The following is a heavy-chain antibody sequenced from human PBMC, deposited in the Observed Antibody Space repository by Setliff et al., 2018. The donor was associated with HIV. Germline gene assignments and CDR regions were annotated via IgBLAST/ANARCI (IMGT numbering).Heavy chain of an antibody. Sequence: GASVKVSCKASGYTFTSYDINWVRQATGQGLEWMGWMNPNSGNTGYAQKFQGRVTMTRNTSISTAYMELSSLRSEDTAVYYCARGFNFWSGYSIDYYYGMDVWGQGTTVTSP. J-gene: IGHJ6*02. CDR1: GYTFTSYD. V-gene: IGHV1-8*02. D-gene: IGHD3-3*01. CDR2: MNPNSGNT. CDR3: ARGFNFWSGYSIDYYYGMDV.